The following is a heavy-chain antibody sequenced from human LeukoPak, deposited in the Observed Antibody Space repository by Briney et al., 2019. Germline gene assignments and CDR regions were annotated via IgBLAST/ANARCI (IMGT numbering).Heavy chain of an antibody. CDR2: IIPILGIA. Sequence: SVKVSCKASGYTFTGYYMHWVRQAPGQGLEWMGRIIPILGIANYAQKFQGRVTITADKSTSTAYMELSSLRSEDTAVYYCARVPDWGQGTMVTVSS. D-gene: IGHD1-14*01. J-gene: IGHJ3*01. V-gene: IGHV1-69*04. CDR1: GYTFTGYY. CDR3: ARVPD.